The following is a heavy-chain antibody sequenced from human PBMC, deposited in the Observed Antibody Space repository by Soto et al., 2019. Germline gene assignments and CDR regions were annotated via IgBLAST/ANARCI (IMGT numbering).Heavy chain of an antibody. CDR1: GFTLGSYW. V-gene: IGHV3-7*05. D-gene: IGHD3-22*01. CDR3: ARDTNYRDNSGHYDDVFDI. Sequence: EVQLVESGGGLVQPGGSLRLSCGASGFTLGSYWMAWFRQAPGKGLEWVANINQDERKQYHLDSVKGRFTISRDNAENTLYLQLNSLRAEDTAVYFCARDTNYRDNSGHYDDVFDIWGQGTRVTVSS. CDR2: INQDERKQ. J-gene: IGHJ3*02.